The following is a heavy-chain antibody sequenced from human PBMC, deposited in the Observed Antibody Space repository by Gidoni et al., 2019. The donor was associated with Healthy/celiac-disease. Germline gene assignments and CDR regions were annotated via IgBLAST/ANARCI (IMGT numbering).Heavy chain of an antibody. CDR1: GGPISSSSYY. D-gene: IGHD3-9*01. CDR3: ARSDTYYDILTDKLLGVWFDP. Sequence: QLQLQESGPGLVKPSETLSLTCTVSGGPISSSSYYWGWIRQPPGKGLEWIGRIYSSGSHYYNPSLKSRVTISVDTSKNQFSLKLSSVTAADKAVYYCARSDTYYDILTDKLLGVWFDPWGQGTLVTVSS. CDR2: IYSSGSH. V-gene: IGHV4-39*07. J-gene: IGHJ5*02.